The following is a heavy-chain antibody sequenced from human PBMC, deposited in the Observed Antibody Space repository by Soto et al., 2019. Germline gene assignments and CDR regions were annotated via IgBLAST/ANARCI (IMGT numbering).Heavy chain of an antibody. J-gene: IGHJ5*02. CDR2: INHSGST. V-gene: IGHV4-34*01. CDR3: ARPITIFGVVIPWFDP. CDR1: GGSFSGYY. D-gene: IGHD3-3*01. Sequence: SETLSLTCAVYGGSFSGYYWSWIRQPPGKGLEWIGEINHSGSTNYNPSLKSRVTISVDTSKNQFSLKLSPVTAADTAVYYCARPITIFGVVIPWFDPWGQGTLVTVSS.